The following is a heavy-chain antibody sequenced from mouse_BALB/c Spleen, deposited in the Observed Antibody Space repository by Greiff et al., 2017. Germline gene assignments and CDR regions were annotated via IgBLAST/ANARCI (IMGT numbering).Heavy chain of an antibody. J-gene: IGHJ4*01. Sequence: VHVKQSGPELVKPGASVKIPCKASGYTFTDYNMDWVKQSHGKSLEWIGDINPNNGGTIYNQKFKGKATLTVDKSSSTAYMELRSLTSEDTAVYYCARYTTATFYAMDYWGQGTSVTVSS. CDR1: GYTFTDYN. D-gene: IGHD1-2*01. CDR3: ARYTTATFYAMDY. CDR2: INPNNGGT. V-gene: IGHV1-18*01.